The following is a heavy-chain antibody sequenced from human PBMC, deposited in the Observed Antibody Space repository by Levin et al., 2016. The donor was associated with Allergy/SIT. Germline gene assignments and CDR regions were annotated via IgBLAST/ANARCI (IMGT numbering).Heavy chain of an antibody. CDR3: ARAEMITFGGVIVNDAFDI. CDR2: INPNSGGT. Sequence: WVRQAPGQGLEWMGWINPNSGGTNYAQKFQGRVTMTRDTSISTAYMELSRLRSDDTAVYYCARAEMITFGGVIVNDAFDIWGQGTMVTVSS. V-gene: IGHV1-2*02. J-gene: IGHJ3*02. D-gene: IGHD3-16*02.